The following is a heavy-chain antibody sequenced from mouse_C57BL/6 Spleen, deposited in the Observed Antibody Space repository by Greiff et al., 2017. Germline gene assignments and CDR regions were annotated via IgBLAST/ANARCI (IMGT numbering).Heavy chain of an antibody. CDR1: GFTFRDAW. V-gene: IGHV6-6*01. CDR2: IRNKANNHAT. J-gene: IGHJ3*01. CDR3: TGGNYVRFAY. D-gene: IGHD2-1*01. Sequence: EVKVEESGGGLVQPGGSMKLSCAASGFTFRDAWMDWVRQSPEKGLEWIAEIRNKANNHATYYAESMKGRFTISRDASKGTVYLQMNSLRAEATGIYYCTGGNYVRFAYWGQGTLVTVSA.